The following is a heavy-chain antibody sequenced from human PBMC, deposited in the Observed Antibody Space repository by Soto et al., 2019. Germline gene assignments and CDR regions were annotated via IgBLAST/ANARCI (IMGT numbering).Heavy chain of an antibody. D-gene: IGHD3-16*01. Sequence: EVQLLESGGGLVQPGGSLRLSCAASGFTFSHYAMSWVRQAPGKWLQWVSTIFGSGAPTHYADSVKGRFGISRDNSNNMLFLEMNSLKDEDTAVYYCTREASSWGFAFDLWGQGTRVAVSS. V-gene: IGHV3-23*01. J-gene: IGHJ3*01. CDR3: TREASSWGFAFDL. CDR2: IFGSGAPT. CDR1: GFTFSHYA.